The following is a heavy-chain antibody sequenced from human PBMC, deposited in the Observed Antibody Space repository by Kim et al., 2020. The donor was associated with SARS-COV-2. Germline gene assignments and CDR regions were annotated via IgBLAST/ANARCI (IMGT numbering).Heavy chain of an antibody. V-gene: IGHV4-61*01. J-gene: IGHJ6*02. CDR2: IYYSGST. CDR1: GGSVSSGSYY. D-gene: IGHD3-9*01. CDR3: ARDEATGYNSFVGYYYGMDV. Sequence: SETLSLTCTVSGGSVSSGSYYWSWIRQPPGKGLEWIGYIYYSGSTNYNPSLKSRVTISVDTSKNQFSLKLSSVTAADTAVYYCARDEATGYNSFVGYYYGMDVWGQGTTVTVSS.